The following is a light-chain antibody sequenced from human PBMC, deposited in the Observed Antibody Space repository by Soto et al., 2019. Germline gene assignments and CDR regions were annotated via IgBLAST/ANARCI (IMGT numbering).Light chain of an antibody. CDR2: INT. V-gene: IGLV1-44*01. J-gene: IGLJ1*01. CDR1: SSNIGSNT. CDR3: AAWDDSLNGYV. Sequence: QSVLTQPPSASGTPGQRVTISCSGSSSNIGSNTVNWYHQHPGTAPKLLIYINTQRPSGVPDRFSGSKSGTSASLAISGLQSEDEADYYCAAWDDSLNGYVFGTGTKVTVL.